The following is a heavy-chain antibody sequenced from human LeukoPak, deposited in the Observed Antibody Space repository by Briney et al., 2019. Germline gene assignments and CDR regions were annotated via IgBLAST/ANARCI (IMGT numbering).Heavy chain of an antibody. CDR2: ISSSSSYI. J-gene: IGHJ4*02. D-gene: IGHD3-10*01. CDR3: ARVKYVRGVTQYYFDY. V-gene: IGHV3-21*01. CDR1: GFTFSSYS. Sequence: GGSLRLSCAASGFTFSSYSMSWVRQAPGKGLEWVSSISSSSSYIYYADSVKGRFTISRDNAKNSLYLQMNSLRAEDTAVYYCARVKYVRGVTQYYFDYWGQGTLVTVSS.